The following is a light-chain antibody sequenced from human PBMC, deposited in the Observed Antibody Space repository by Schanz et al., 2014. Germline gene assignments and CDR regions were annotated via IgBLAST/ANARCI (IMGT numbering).Light chain of an antibody. Sequence: QSVLTQPPSVSGAPGQRVTISCTGSSFNIGAGYDVHWYQQLPGTAPKLVIFGNTNRPSGVPDRFSGSKSGTSASLAIAGLQAEDEAVYYCQSFDSSLTLFGGGTKLTVL. CDR2: GNT. CDR1: SFNIGAGYD. J-gene: IGLJ2*01. V-gene: IGLV1-40*01. CDR3: QSFDSSLTL.